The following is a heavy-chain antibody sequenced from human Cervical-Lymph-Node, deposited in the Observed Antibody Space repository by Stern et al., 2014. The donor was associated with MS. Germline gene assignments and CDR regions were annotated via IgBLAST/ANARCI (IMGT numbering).Heavy chain of an antibody. V-gene: IGHV1-69*06. CDR1: GGTVSSHT. J-gene: IGHJ5*02. CDR3: AREVTMVGFDP. D-gene: IGHD3-10*02. CDR2: IIPIFGTA. Sequence: MQLVESGAEVKKPGSSVKVSCKASGGTVSSHTISWVRQAPGQGLEWMGGIIPIFGTANYALKFQGRVTITADKSTSTAYLELNSLRSDDSAVYYCAREVTMVGFDPWGQGTLVTVSS.